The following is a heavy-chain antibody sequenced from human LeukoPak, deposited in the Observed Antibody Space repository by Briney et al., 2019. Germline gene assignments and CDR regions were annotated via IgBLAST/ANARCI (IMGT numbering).Heavy chain of an antibody. D-gene: IGHD6-19*01. J-gene: IGHJ4*02. CDR1: RFTFSSYA. Sequence: GWSLSLSFAASRFTFSSYAMSWVRQAPGKGVEWVSGISGSGGSTYYADSVKGLFTISRDNSKNTLYLQMNRLSAEDTAVYYFAKDPRKITVAGIFDYWGQGTLVTVSS. V-gene: IGHV3-23*01. CDR3: AKDPRKITVAGIFDY. CDR2: ISGSGGST.